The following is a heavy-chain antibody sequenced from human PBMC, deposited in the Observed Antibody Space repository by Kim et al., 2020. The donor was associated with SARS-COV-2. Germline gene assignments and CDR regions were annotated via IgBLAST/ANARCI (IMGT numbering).Heavy chain of an antibody. J-gene: IGHJ4*02. CDR2: IYYSGST. V-gene: IGHV4-39*01. CDR1: GGSNSSSSYY. D-gene: IGHD1-26*01. CDR3: ASGWELLDY. Sequence: SETLSLTCTVSGGSNSSSSYYWGWIRQPPGKGLEWIGSIYYSGSTYYNPSLKSRVTISVDTSKNQFSLKLSSVTAADTAVYYCASGWELLDYWGQGTLVTVSS.